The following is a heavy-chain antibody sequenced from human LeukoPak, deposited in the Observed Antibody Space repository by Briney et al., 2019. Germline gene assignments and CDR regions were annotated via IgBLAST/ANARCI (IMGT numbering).Heavy chain of an antibody. CDR1: GYTFTGYY. CDR2: ISGYNGDT. J-gene: IGHJ4*02. CDR3: ARGAYGEAY. V-gene: IGHV1-18*04. D-gene: IGHD4-17*01. Sequence: ASVKVSCKASGYTFTGYYMHWVRQAPGQGLEWLGWISGYNGDTNYAQKLQGRVTMTTDTSTSTAYMELRSLRSDDTAVYYCARGAYGEAYWGQGTLVTVSS.